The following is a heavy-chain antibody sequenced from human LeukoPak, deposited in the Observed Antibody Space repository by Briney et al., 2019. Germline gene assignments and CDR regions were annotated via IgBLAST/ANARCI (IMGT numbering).Heavy chain of an antibody. CDR2: IRYDGSEK. CDR1: GFSFSSCG. Sequence: GGSLRLSCAASGFSFSSCGMHWVRQAPGKGLEWVAFIRYDGSEKYYADSVKGRFTISRDNSKNTLYLQMNSLRAEDTAVEYCGKGGSRFGYSYGSDFDYWGQGTLVTVSS. D-gene: IGHD5-18*01. J-gene: IGHJ4*02. CDR3: GKGGSRFGYSYGSDFDY. V-gene: IGHV3-30*02.